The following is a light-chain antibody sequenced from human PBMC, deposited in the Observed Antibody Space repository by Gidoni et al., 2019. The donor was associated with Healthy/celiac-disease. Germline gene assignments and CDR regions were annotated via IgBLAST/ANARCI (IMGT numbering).Light chain of an antibody. Sequence: DIQMTQSPSSLSASVGDRVTITCRASQSISSYLNWSQQKPGKAPKLLIYAASSLQSGVPSRFSGSGSGTDFTLTISSLHPEDFATYYCQQSYSTLLTFGGGTKVEIK. V-gene: IGKV1-39*01. CDR3: QQSYSTLLT. J-gene: IGKJ4*01. CDR1: QSISSY. CDR2: AAS.